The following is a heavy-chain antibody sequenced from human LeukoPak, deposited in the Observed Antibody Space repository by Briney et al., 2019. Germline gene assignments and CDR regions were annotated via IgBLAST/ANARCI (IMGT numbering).Heavy chain of an antibody. V-gene: IGHV4-4*09. CDR3: ARPRDGYSRYYYYYMDV. Sequence: PSETLSLTCIVSGGSISSYYWSWIRQPPGKGLEWIGYIYTSGSTNYNPSLKSRVTISVDTSKNQFSPKLSSVTAADTAVYYCARPRDGYSRYYYYYMDVWGKGTTVTVSS. J-gene: IGHJ6*03. D-gene: IGHD5-24*01. CDR1: GGSISSYY. CDR2: IYTSGST.